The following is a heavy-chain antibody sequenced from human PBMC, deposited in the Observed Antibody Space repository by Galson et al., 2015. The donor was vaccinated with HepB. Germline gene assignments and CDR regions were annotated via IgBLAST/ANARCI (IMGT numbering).Heavy chain of an antibody. J-gene: IGHJ4*02. CDR1: GFTFSNYA. V-gene: IGHV3-23*01. D-gene: IGHD2-21*01. CDR2: ISGSGSVT. CDR3: AKGRTLWWLS. Sequence: SLRLSCAASGFTFSNYAMGWVRQAPGKGLEWVSSISGSGSVTYYADSVKGRFSISRDNSKDTLFLQMNSLRAEDTAVYFCAKGRTLWWLSWGQGTLVTVSS.